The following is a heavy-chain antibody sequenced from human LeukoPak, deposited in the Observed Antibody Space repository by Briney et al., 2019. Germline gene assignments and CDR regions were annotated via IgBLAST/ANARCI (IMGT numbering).Heavy chain of an antibody. J-gene: IGHJ4*02. D-gene: IGHD3-3*01. Sequence: QPGGSLRLSCAASGFTFSSYWMSWVRQAPGKGLEWVALISSGSEKYYADSVRGRFTISRDNSKNMLYLQMNSLRADDTAVYYCARDLELSAVYYFDSWGQGTLVIVSS. CDR1: GFTFSSYW. CDR2: ISSGSEK. CDR3: ARDLELSAVYYFDS. V-gene: IGHV3-30*03.